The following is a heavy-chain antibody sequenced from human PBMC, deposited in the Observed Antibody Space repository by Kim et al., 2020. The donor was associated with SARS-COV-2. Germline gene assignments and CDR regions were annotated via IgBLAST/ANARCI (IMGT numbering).Heavy chain of an antibody. CDR1: GFKFDDYA. CDR2: VSWNSGSI. D-gene: IGHD5-18*01. CDR3: TKDVSPGGYNYGFLFDY. Sequence: GGSLRLSCVTSGFKFDDYAMHWVRQGPGKALEWVSGVSWNSGSIDYADSVKGRFTVSRDNAKNSLYLQMTSLRADDTALYFCTKDVSPGGYNYGFLFDYWGRGTLVSVSS. V-gene: IGHV3-9*01. J-gene: IGHJ4*02.